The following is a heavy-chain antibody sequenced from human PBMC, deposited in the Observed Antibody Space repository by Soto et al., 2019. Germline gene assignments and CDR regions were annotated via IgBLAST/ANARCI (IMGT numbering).Heavy chain of an antibody. CDR2: ISSSGTV. CDR3: TRDRKLELPGNYYYYGMDV. V-gene: IGHV4-59*01. CDR1: GGSIRDYF. Sequence: SETLSLTCSVSGGSIRDYFWTWIRQSPGRGLEWIGYISSSGTVKYNSSLKSRVTISLDRSRNQFSLKLSSVTAADTAVYFCTRDRKLELPGNYYYYGMDVWGQGTTVTVSS. J-gene: IGHJ6*02. D-gene: IGHD1-7*01.